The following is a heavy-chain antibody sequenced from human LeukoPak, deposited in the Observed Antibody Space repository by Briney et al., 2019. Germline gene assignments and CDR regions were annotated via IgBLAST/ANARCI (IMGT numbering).Heavy chain of an antibody. D-gene: IGHD6-6*01. CDR3: ARRGMGSSSSY. V-gene: IGHV4-39*01. CDR1: GGSISSSSYY. CDR2: IYYCGST. Sequence: SETLSLTCTVSGGSISSSSYYWRWIRHPPGKGLEWSGSIYYCGSTYYNPSLKSRVTISVDTSKNQFSLKLSSVTAADTAVYYCARRGMGSSSSYWGQGTLVTVSS. J-gene: IGHJ4*02.